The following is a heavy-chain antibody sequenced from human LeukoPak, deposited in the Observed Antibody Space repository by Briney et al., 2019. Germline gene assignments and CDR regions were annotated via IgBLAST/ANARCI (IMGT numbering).Heavy chain of an antibody. J-gene: IGHJ4*02. CDR3: ARGGPYYDFWSGYYPH. CDR2: IIPIFGTA. CDR1: GGTFSSYA. D-gene: IGHD3-3*01. V-gene: IGHV1-69*05. Sequence: GASVKVSCKASGGTFSSYAISWVRQAPGQGLEWMGGIIPIFGTANYAQKFQGRVTITTDESTSTAYMELSSLRSEDTAVYYCARGGPYYDFWSGYYPHWGQGTLVTVSS.